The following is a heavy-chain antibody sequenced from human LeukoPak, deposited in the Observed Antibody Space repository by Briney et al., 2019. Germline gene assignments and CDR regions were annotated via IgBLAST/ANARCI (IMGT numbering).Heavy chain of an antibody. Sequence: ASVKVSCKASGFTFTSSAMQWVRQARGQRLEWIGWIVVGSGNTNYAQKFQERVTITRDMSTSTVYMELSSLRAEDTAVYYCARDRYYSVDYWGQGTLVTVSS. CDR1: GFTFTSSA. CDR3: ARDRYYSVDY. CDR2: IVVGSGNT. D-gene: IGHD1-26*01. V-gene: IGHV1-58*02. J-gene: IGHJ4*02.